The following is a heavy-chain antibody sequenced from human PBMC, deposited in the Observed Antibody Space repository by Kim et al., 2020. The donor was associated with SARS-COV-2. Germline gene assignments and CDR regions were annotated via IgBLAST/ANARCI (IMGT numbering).Heavy chain of an antibody. V-gene: IGHV3-23*01. J-gene: IGHJ4*02. CDR2: ST. CDR3: ARESSRRAYY. D-gene: IGHD2-2*01. Sequence: STFYADSVKGRFTISRDNCKNTLFLQLNSLRAEDTALYYCARESSRRAYYWGQGTLVTVSS.